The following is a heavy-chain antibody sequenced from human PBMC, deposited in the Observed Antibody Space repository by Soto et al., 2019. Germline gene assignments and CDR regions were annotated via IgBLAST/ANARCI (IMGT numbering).Heavy chain of an antibody. CDR2: INPNSGAT. CDR3: ARGGGTILAPLP. Sequence: QVQLMQSGTEVKKPGASVKVSCKASGYTFTGYFMHWVRQAPGQRPEWMGYINPNSGATKYAQKFQGRVTMTRDTSISTAYMDLTMLRSDDTAVYYCARGGGTILAPLPWGQGTLVTVSS. CDR1: GYTFTGYF. J-gene: IGHJ5*02. D-gene: IGHD3-3*01. V-gene: IGHV1-2*02.